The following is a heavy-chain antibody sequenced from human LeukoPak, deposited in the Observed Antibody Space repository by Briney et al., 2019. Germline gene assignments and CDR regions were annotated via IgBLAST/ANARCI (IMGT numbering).Heavy chain of an antibody. CDR3: ARDRSRYFDY. CDR2: INPNSFDT. J-gene: IGHJ4*02. Sequence: ASVKVSCKTSGYTFTGYYMHWVRQAPGQGLEWMGWINPNSFDTNYAQKFQGRVTMTRDTSISTVYMELRRLTSDDTAVYYYARDRSRYFDYWGQGTLVTVSS. D-gene: IGHD2-2*01. CDR1: GYTFTGYY. V-gene: IGHV1-2*02.